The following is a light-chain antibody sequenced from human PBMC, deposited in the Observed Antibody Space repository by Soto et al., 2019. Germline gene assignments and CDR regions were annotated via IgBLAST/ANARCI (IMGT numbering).Light chain of an antibody. CDR2: AAS. J-gene: IGKJ2*01. V-gene: IGKV1D-12*01. Sequence: DIQMTQSPSSVSASVGDRVTITCRASQSINMWLAWYQQKPGKAPKLLIYAASTLQSGVPSTSSGSGSGTDFTLTITSLQPEDFATYYCQQAHSFPYTFGQGTKLRIK. CDR3: QQAHSFPYT. CDR1: QSINMW.